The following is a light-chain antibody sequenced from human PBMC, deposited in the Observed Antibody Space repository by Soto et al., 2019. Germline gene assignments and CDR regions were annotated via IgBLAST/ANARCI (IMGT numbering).Light chain of an antibody. CDR3: QQRSNSPFT. CDR2: GAS. CDR1: QSVRSN. J-gene: IGKJ3*01. V-gene: IGKV3D-15*01. Sequence: EIVMTQSPATLSVSPGERATLSCRPSQSVRSNLAWYQQKPGQAPRLLIYGASTRAPGIPARFDGSGSGTDFTLTISSLEAEDFAVYYCQQRSNSPFTFGPGTKVDIK.